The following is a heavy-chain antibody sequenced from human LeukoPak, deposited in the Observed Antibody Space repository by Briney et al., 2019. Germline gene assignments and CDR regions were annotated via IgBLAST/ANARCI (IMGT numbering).Heavy chain of an antibody. CDR1: VYTFTSYG. CDR3: ARDGELGAALGGASYFWFDP. Sequence: GATVKVSCKASVYTFTSYGINWVRQAPGQGLEGMGWISGKDGHTRYAQKFQGRGTMTIDTSASTAYMELRSLTSDDTAVYYCARDGELGAALGGASYFWFDPWGQGTLVTVSS. J-gene: IGHJ5*02. V-gene: IGHV1-18*04. D-gene: IGHD2-15*01. CDR2: ISGKDGHT.